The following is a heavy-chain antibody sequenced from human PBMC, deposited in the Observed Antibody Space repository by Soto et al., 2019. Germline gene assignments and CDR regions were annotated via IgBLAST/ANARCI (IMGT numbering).Heavy chain of an antibody. Sequence: GGSLRLSCAASGFTFSNAWMSWVRQAPGKGLEWVGRIKSKTDGGTTDYAAPVKGRFTISRDDSKNTLYLQMNSLKTEDTAVYYCTTARTTIFGVGEPVYYYYYMDVWGKGTTVTVSS. V-gene: IGHV3-15*01. J-gene: IGHJ6*03. D-gene: IGHD3-3*01. CDR1: GFTFSNAW. CDR3: TTARTTIFGVGEPVYYYYYMDV. CDR2: IKSKTDGGTT.